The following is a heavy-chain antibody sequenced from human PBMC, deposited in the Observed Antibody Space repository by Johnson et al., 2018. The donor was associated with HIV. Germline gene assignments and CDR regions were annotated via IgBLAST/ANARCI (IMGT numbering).Heavy chain of an antibody. CDR3: ARDLRGAYAYDYGSDGFDL. CDR2: ISYDGSLE. D-gene: IGHD3-16*01. Sequence: VQVVESGGGVVQPGRSLRLSCEASGFTLSSYAMHWVRQAPGKGLEWVAVISYDGSLEYYADSVKGRFTISRDNSRNTLYLQWSSLRAEDTAVFYCARDLRGAYAYDYGSDGFDLWGQGTMVTVSS. CDR1: GFTLSSYA. J-gene: IGHJ3*01. V-gene: IGHV3-30*04.